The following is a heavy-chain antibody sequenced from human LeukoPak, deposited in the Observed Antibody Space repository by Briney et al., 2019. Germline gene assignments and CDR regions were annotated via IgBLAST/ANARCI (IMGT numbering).Heavy chain of an antibody. D-gene: IGHD6-19*01. CDR3: ARDKDLGAVAGTFDY. CDR2: ISAYNGHT. V-gene: IGHV1-18*01. J-gene: IGHJ4*02. CDR1: GYTFTSYG. Sequence: ASVKVSFKASGYTFTSYGISWVRQAPGQGLEWMGWISAYNGHTNYAQKLQGRVTMTTDTSTSTAYMELRSLGSDDTAVYFCARDKDLGAVAGTFDYWGQGTLVTVSS.